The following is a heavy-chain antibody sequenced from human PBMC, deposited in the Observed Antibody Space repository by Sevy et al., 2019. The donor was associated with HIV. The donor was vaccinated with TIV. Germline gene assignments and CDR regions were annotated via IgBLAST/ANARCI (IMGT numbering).Heavy chain of an antibody. J-gene: IGHJ6*02. D-gene: IGHD2-15*01. CDR2: IKQDGSEK. CDR3: ARPPVSGGRFYYYYGMDV. V-gene: IGHV3-7*01. Sequence: GGSLRLSCAASGFTFSSYWMSWVRQAPGKGLEWVANIKQDGSEKYYVDSVKGRFTISRDNAKNSLYLQMNSLRAEDTAVYYCARPPVSGGRFYYYYGMDVWGQGTTVTVSS. CDR1: GFTFSSYW.